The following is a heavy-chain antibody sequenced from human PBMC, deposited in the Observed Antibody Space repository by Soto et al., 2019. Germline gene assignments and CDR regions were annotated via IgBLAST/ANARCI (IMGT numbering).Heavy chain of an antibody. V-gene: IGHV3-33*01. D-gene: IGHD3-3*01. CDR1: GFTFSSYG. Sequence: GGSLRLSCAASGFTFSSYGMHWVRQAPGKGLEWVAVIWYDGSNKYYADSVKGRFTISRDNSKNTLYLQMNSLRAEDTAVYYCAREGDFWKRYYYYGMDVWGQGTTVTVSS. J-gene: IGHJ6*02. CDR3: AREGDFWKRYYYYGMDV. CDR2: IWYDGSNK.